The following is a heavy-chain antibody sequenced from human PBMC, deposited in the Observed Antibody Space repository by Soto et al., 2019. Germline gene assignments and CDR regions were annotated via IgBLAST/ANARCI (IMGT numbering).Heavy chain of an antibody. J-gene: IGHJ4*02. CDR2: ISGSGGST. D-gene: IGHD2-15*01. V-gene: IGHV3-23*01. CDR1: GFTFSSYA. Sequence: VQLLESGGGFVKPGGSLRLSCAASGFTFSSYAMSWVRQAPGKGLEWVSSISGSGGSTYYADSLKGRFTISRDNSMNTLYLQMNILRVEDTGVYYCAKDPGRTVVIGGYWGQGTLVAISS. CDR3: AKDPGRTVVIGGY.